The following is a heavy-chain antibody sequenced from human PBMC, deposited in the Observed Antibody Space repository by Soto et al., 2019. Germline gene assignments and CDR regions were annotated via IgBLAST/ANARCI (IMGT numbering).Heavy chain of an antibody. Sequence: SETLSLTCSVSGDSISNLDYFWAWIRQPPGQALEYIGYIYKSATTYYNPSFESRVAISVDTSKSQFSLNVTSVTAADTAVYYCARLPHRGTIFGVVIDWSYYYGLDVPAQRTTVTVSS. CDR3: ARLPHRGTIFGVVIDWSYYYGLDV. V-gene: IGHV4-39*01. J-gene: IGHJ6*02. D-gene: IGHD3-3*01. CDR2: IYKSATT. CDR1: GDSISNLDYF.